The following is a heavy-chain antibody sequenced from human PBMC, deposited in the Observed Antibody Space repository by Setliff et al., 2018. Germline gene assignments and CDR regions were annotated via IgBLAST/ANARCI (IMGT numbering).Heavy chain of an antibody. D-gene: IGHD6-19*01. CDR3: ARGVAVAGTSWDY. CDR1: GYTFTSYG. Sequence: ASVKISCKASGYTFTSYGISWVRQAPEQGLEWMGWISAYNGNTNYAQKLQGRVTMTTDTSTSTAYIELRSLRSDDTAVYYCARGVAVAGTSWDYWCQGTLVTVSS. CDR2: ISAYNGNT. V-gene: IGHV1-18*01. J-gene: IGHJ4*02.